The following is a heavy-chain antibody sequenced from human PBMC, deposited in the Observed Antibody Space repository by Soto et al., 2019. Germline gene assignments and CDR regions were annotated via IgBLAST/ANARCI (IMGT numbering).Heavy chain of an antibody. D-gene: IGHD3-10*01. J-gene: IGHJ5*02. CDR2: ISGSGGSI. CDR3: ANSVRPLTWFDP. CDR1: GVTFSAYA. Sequence: PGGSLRLSCAASGVTFSAYAMSWVRQAPGKGLEWVSGISGSGGSIYYADSVKGRFTISRDNSKNTVYLQMNSLRAEDTAVYYCANSVRPLTWFDPWGQVTLVSVSS. V-gene: IGHV3-23*01.